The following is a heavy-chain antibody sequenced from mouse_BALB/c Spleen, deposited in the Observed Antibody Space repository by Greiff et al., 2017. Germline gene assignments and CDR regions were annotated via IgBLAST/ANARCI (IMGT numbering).Heavy chain of an antibody. J-gene: IGHJ2*01. V-gene: IGHV1-18*01. CDR1: GYTFTDYN. D-gene: IGHD2-3*01. CDR2: INPNNGGT. CDR3: ARRRGGGYYNFDY. Sequence: VQLKESGPELVKPGASVKIPCKASGYTFTDYNMDWVKQSHGKSLEWIGDINPNNGGTIYNQKFKGKATLTVDKSSSTAYMELRSLTSEDTAVYYCARRRGGGYYNFDYWGQGTTLTVSS.